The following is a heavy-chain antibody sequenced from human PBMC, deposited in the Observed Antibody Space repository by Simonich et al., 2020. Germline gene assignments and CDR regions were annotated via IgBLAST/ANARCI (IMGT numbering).Heavy chain of an antibody. D-gene: IGHD4-17*01. J-gene: IGHJ4*02. CDR3: ARHYYGDYYFDY. CDR2: IRSSCSTI. CDR1: GFTFSSYE. V-gene: IGHV3-48*03. Sequence: EVQLVESGGGLVQPGGSLRLSCAASGFTFSSYEMNWVRQAPGKGREWVSYIRSSCSTIYYADSVKGRFTISRDNAKNSLYLQMNSLRAEDTAVYYCARHYYGDYYFDYWGQGTLVTVSS.